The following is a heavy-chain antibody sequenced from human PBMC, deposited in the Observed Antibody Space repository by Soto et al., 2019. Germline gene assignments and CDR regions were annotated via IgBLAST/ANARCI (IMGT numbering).Heavy chain of an antibody. CDR2: ISAYNGNT. D-gene: IGHD3-22*01. J-gene: IGHJ4*02. Sequence: GASVKVSCKASGYTFTSYGISWVRQAPGQGLEWMGWISAYNGNTNYAQKLQGRVTMTTDTSTSTAYMELRSLRSDDTAVYYCAGDRGYYDSSGYSLEEYFRYWGQGTLVTVSS. CDR3: AGDRGYYDSSGYSLEEYFRY. CDR1: GYTFTSYG. V-gene: IGHV1-18*01.